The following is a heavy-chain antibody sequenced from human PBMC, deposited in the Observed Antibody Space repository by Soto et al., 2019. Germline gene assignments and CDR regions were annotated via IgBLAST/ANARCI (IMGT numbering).Heavy chain of an antibody. Sequence: QVQLQESGPGLVKPSETLSLTCTVSGGSISSYYWSWIRQPPGKGLEWIGYIYYSGSTNYNPSLKRPPTISVDTANIKVPLKLISVTAAYTAVYYCARADPLLWFGEKVYYGMDVWGQGTTVTVSS. D-gene: IGHD3-10*01. J-gene: IGHJ6*02. V-gene: IGHV4-59*01. CDR2: IYYSGST. CDR1: GGSISSYY. CDR3: ARADPLLWFGEKVYYGMDV.